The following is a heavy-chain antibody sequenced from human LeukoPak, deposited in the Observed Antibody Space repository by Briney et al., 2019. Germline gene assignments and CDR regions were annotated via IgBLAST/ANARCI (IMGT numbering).Heavy chain of an antibody. CDR3: AKDQVWIVVGSLDY. V-gene: IGHV1-2*02. CDR2: INANSGGT. D-gene: IGHD3-22*01. Sequence: ASVKVSCKASGYTFTGYYMHWVRQAPGQGLEWMGWINANSGGTDYAQKFQDRVTMTRDTSISTAYMELSRLRSDDTAVYYCAKDQVWIVVGSLDYWGQGTLVTVSS. CDR1: GYTFTGYY. J-gene: IGHJ4*02.